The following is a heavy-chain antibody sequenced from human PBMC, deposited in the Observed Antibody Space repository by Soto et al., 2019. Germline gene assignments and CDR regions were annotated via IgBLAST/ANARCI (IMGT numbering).Heavy chain of an antibody. D-gene: IGHD2-8*01. CDR1: GGRFDTPY. CDR2: ISHSGIT. Sequence: QVQLQQWGAGLLEPSETLYLGCAVSGGRFDTPYWSWIRQSPGKGLAWFGEISHSGITNVNPSLKSRGTIALDPSKNQLHLTLNSVTAADRAVYYCARGRSGPAAYCTSINCRAFDIWSQGTEGTVSS. V-gene: IGHV4-34*01. CDR3: ARGRSGPAAYCTSINCRAFDI. J-gene: IGHJ3*02.